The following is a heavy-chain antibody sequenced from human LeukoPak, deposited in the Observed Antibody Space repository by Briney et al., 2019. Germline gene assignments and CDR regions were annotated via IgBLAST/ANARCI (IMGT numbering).Heavy chain of an antibody. CDR3: ARAAYFPYDFWSGYSFDY. D-gene: IGHD3-3*01. Sequence: SQTLSLTCTVSGGSISSGGYYWSWIRQPPGKGLEWIGYIYHSGSTYYNPSLKSRVTISVDTSKNQFSLKLSSVTAADTAVYYCARAAYFPYDFWSGYSFDYWGQGTLVTVSS. CDR1: GGSISSGGYY. CDR2: IYHSGST. V-gene: IGHV4-30-2*01. J-gene: IGHJ4*02.